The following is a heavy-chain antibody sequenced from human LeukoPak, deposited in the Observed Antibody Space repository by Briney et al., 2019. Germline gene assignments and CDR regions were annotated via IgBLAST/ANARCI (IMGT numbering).Heavy chain of an antibody. Sequence: GGSLRLSCAASGFTFSSYAMTWVRQAPGKELEWVSAISDSGSKTHYADSVKGRFTISRDNSKNTVYLQMNSLRAEDTALYYCAKDWSCDYWGQGTLVTVSS. J-gene: IGHJ4*02. CDR2: ISDSGSKT. V-gene: IGHV3-23*01. CDR3: AKDWSCDY. CDR1: GFTFSSYA. D-gene: IGHD1-26*01.